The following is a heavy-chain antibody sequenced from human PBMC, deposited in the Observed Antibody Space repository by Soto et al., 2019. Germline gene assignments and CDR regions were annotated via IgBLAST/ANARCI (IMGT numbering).Heavy chain of an antibody. Sequence: EVQLVESGGGLVQPGGSLRLSCAASGFTFSSYAMHWVRQAPGKGLEYVSAISSNGGSTYYANSVKGRFTISRDNSKNTLYLQMGSLRAEDMAVYYCARALGYASHIWGQGTMVTVSS. V-gene: IGHV3-64*01. CDR3: ARALGYASHI. J-gene: IGHJ3*02. D-gene: IGHD7-27*01. CDR2: ISSNGGST. CDR1: GFTFSSYA.